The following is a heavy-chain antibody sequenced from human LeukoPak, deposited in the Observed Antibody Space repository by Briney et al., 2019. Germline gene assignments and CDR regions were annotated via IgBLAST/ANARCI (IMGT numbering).Heavy chain of an antibody. J-gene: IGHJ4*02. CDR2: ISGSGGST. V-gene: IGHV3-23*01. Sequence: PGGSLRLSCAASGFTVSSYAMSWVRQAPGKGLEWVSAISGSGGSTYYADSVKGRFTISRDNSKNTLYLQMNSLRAEDAAVYYCARDSSYGSGSSFDYWGQGTLVTVSS. D-gene: IGHD3-10*01. CDR3: ARDSSYGSGSSFDY. CDR1: GFTVSSYA.